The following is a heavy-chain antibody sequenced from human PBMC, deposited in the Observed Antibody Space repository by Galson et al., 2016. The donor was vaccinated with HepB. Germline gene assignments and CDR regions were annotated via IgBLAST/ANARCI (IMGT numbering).Heavy chain of an antibody. J-gene: IGHJ1*01. CDR2: MSDSGGST. CDR3: AVRYSSIWYFQH. Sequence: SLRLSCAASGFTFSTYAMGWVRQAPGKGLEWVSAMSDSGGSTYYADSVKGRFTISRDNSKNTLYLQMNSLGAEDTAIYYCAVRYSSIWYFQHWGRGTLVSVSS. D-gene: IGHD6-13*01. CDR1: GFTFSTYA. V-gene: IGHV3-23*01.